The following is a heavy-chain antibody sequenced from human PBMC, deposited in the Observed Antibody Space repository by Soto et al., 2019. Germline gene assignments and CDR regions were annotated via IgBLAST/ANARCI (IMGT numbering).Heavy chain of an antibody. J-gene: IGHJ6*02. CDR2: IIPIFGTA. CDR3: ARPMVRGYYYYGMDV. Sequence: QVQLVQSGAEVKKPGSSVNVSCKASGGTFSSYAISWVRQAPGQGLECMGGIIPIFGTANYAQKFQGRVTITADKSTSTAYMELSSLRSEDTAVYYCARPMVRGYYYYGMDVWGQGTTVTVSS. CDR1: GGTFSSYA. D-gene: IGHD3-10*01. V-gene: IGHV1-69*06.